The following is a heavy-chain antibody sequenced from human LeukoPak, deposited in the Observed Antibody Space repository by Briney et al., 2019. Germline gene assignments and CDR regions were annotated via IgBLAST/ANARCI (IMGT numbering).Heavy chain of an antibody. D-gene: IGHD5-24*01. V-gene: IGHV1-69*04. CDR1: GYTFTSYG. J-gene: IGHJ4*02. CDR3: ARVEMATTAIDY. Sequence: ASVKVSCKASGYTFTSYGISWVRQAPGQGLEWMGRIIPILGIANYAQKFQGRVTITADKSTSTAYMELSSLRSEDTAVYYCARVEMATTAIDYWGQGTLVTVSS. CDR2: IIPILGIA.